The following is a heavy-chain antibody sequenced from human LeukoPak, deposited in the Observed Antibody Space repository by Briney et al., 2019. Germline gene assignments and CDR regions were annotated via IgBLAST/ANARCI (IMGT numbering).Heavy chain of an antibody. D-gene: IGHD5-24*01. Sequence: GGSLRLSCAASGFTFSSYGIHWVRQAPGKGLQWVAVISYDGSNKYYADSVKGRFTISRDNSKNTLYLQMNSLRAEDTAVYYCARGGDGYNYFDYWGQGTLVTVSS. V-gene: IGHV3-30*03. CDR3: ARGGDGYNYFDY. CDR1: GFTFSSYG. CDR2: ISYDGSNK. J-gene: IGHJ4*02.